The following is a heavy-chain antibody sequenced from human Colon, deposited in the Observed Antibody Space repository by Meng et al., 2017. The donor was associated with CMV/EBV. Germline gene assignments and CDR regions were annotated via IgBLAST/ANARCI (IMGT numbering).Heavy chain of an antibody. CDR3: ARVFGWGVPAAIGGQDYYYYYGMDV. D-gene: IGHD2-2*02. J-gene: IGHJ6*02. Sequence: GESLKISCAASGFTFSSYSMNWVRQAPGKGLEWVSSISSSSSYIYYADSVKGRFTISRDNAKNSLYLQMNSLRAEDTAVYYCARVFGWGVPAAIGGQDYYYYYGMDVWGQGTTVTVYS. CDR1: GFTFSSYS. V-gene: IGHV3-21*01. CDR2: ISSSSSYI.